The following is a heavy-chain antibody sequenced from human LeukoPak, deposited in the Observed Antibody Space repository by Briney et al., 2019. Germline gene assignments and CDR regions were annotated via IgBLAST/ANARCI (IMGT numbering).Heavy chain of an antibody. CDR2: IIPIFGTA. V-gene: IGHV1-69*13. J-gene: IGHJ4*02. D-gene: IGHD5-18*01. CDR3: ARDTRRGYSYGPFDY. Sequence: ASVKVSCKASGGTFSCYAISWVRQAPGQGLEWMGGIIPIFGTANYAQKFQGRVTITADESTSTAYMELSSLRSEDTAVYYCARDTRRGYSYGPFDYWGQGTLVTVSS. CDR1: GGTFSCYA.